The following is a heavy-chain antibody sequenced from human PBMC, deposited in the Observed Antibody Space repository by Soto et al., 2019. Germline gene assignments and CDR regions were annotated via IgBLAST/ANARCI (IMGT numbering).Heavy chain of an antibody. CDR1: GGSISSGGYS. CDR2: IYHSGST. D-gene: IGHD2-15*01. Sequence: SEPLSLTCAVSGGSISSGGYSWSWIRQPPGKGLEWIGYIYHSGSTYYNPSLKSRVTISVDRSKNQFSLKLSSVTAADTAVYYCARDLGGWPDYWGQGTLVTVSS. V-gene: IGHV4-30-2*01. J-gene: IGHJ4*02. CDR3: ARDLGGWPDY.